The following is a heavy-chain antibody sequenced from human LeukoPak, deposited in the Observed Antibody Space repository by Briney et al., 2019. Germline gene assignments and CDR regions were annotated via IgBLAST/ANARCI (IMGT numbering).Heavy chain of an antibody. J-gene: IGHJ5*02. V-gene: IGHV1-69*13. CDR3: ARQYHSYGYLSHFDP. D-gene: IGHD5-18*01. CDR2: IIPIFGTA. CDR1: GGTFSSYA. Sequence: SVTVSCTASGGTFSSYAISWVRQAPGQGLEWMGGIIPIFGTANYAQKFQGRVTITADESTSTAYMELSSLRSEDTAVYYCARQYHSYGYLSHFDPWGQGTLVTVSS.